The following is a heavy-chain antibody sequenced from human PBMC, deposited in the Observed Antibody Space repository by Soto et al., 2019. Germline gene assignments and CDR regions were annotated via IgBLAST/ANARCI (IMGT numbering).Heavy chain of an antibody. CDR3: ARDTSDYYDSSGSLDY. Sequence: GGSLRLSCAASGFTFSSYVMHWVRQSPGKGLEWVAVIWYDGSNKYYADSVKGRFTISRDNSKNTLYLQMNSLRAEDTAVYYCARDTSDYYDSSGSLDYWGQGTLVTVSS. V-gene: IGHV3-33*01. CDR2: IWYDGSNK. J-gene: IGHJ4*02. CDR1: GFTFSSYV. D-gene: IGHD3-22*01.